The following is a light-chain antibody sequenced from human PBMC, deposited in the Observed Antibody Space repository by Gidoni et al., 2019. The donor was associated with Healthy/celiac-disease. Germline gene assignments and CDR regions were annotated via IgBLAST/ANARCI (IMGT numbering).Light chain of an antibody. Sequence: QLVLPQSPSASASLGASVKLTCTLSSGHSSYAIAWHQQQPEKGPRYLMKLNSDGRHSKGDGIPDRFSCSSSGAERYLTISSLQSEDEADYYCQTWGTGIRVFGGGTKLTVL. J-gene: IGLJ3*02. CDR1: SGHSSYA. CDR2: LNSDGRH. CDR3: QTWGTGIRV. V-gene: IGLV4-69*01.